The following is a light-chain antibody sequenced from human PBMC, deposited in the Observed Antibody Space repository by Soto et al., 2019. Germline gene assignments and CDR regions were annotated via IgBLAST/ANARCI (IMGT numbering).Light chain of an antibody. CDR1: SSDVGAYNY. CDR2: DVS. V-gene: IGLV2-14*01. J-gene: IGLJ1*01. CDR3: SSYTSSSTLV. Sequence: QSVLTQPASVSGSPGQSITISCTGTSSDVGAYNYVSWYQQHPGKAPKLMICDVSNRPSGVSNRSSGSKSGNTASLTISGLQAEDEADYYCSSYTSSSTLVFGTGTKLTVL.